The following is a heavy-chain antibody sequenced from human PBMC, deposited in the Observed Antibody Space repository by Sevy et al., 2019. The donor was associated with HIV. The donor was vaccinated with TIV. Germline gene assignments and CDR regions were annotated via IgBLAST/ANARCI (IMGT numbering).Heavy chain of an antibody. D-gene: IGHD6-13*01. Sequence: GGSLRLSCAASGFTFSRHGMHWARQAPGKGLEWVAIISNDGSDKHYADSVKGRFTISRDNSKDPLYLQMNSLRLEDTAVYYCANSRGRYDGSSWLYYYYLMDVWGQGATVTVSS. V-gene: IGHV3-30*18. CDR2: ISNDGSDK. CDR1: GFTFSRHG. J-gene: IGHJ6*02. CDR3: ANSRGRYDGSSWLYYYYLMDV.